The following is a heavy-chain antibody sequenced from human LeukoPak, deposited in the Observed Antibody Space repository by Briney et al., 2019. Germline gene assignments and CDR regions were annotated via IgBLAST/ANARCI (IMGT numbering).Heavy chain of an antibody. D-gene: IGHD3-16*01. V-gene: IGHV1-2*02. CDR1: GYTFTDYY. CDR2: INSNSGGT. Sequence: GASVKVSCKTSGYTFTDYYMHWVRQAPGQGLEWMGWINSNSGGTNYAQKFQGRVTMTRDTSLTTAYMELTSLRSDDTAVYYCAKGEVITSLDYWGQGTLVTVSS. J-gene: IGHJ4*02. CDR3: AKGEVITSLDY.